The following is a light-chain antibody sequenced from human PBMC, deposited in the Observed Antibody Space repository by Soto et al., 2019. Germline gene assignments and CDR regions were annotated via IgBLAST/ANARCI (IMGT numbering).Light chain of an antibody. Sequence: EKVMTPSPATLSVSPVESATLSCRASQIVSSNLAWYQRKPGQAPRLLIYGASIRATGIPARFSGSGSGTEFTLTISSLQSEDFAVYYCQQYNTWARWKCGQGTTVDIK. CDR2: GAS. CDR1: QIVSSN. J-gene: IGKJ1*01. V-gene: IGKV3D-15*01. CDR3: QQYNTWARWK.